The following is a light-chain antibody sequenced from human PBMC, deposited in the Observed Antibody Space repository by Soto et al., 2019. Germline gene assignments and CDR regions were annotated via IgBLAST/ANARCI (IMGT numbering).Light chain of an antibody. CDR1: SSDVGGYNY. V-gene: IGLV2-14*03. Sequence: QSALTQPASVSGSPGQSITICCTGTSSDVGGYNYVSWYQQHPGKVPKLIIYDVSNRPSGVSNRFSGSKSGNTASLTISGIQAEDEADYYCSSYTSSSTVIFGGGTKLTVL. J-gene: IGLJ2*01. CDR3: SSYTSSSTVI. CDR2: DVS.